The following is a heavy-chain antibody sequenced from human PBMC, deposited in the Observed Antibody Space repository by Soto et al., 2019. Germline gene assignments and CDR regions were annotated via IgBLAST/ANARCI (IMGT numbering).Heavy chain of an antibody. CDR2: IYWDDDK. V-gene: IGHV2-5*02. CDR3: AQSHFAPWYFDL. CDR1: GFSLSTSGVG. J-gene: IGHJ2*01. Sequence: QITLKESGPTLVKSTQTLTLTCTFSGFSLSTSGVGVGWIRQPPGKALEWLALIYWDDDKRYSPSLKSRLTIPRATSKSQVVRTVTTMDPVDTATYYCAQSHFAPWYFDLWGRGTLVTVSS.